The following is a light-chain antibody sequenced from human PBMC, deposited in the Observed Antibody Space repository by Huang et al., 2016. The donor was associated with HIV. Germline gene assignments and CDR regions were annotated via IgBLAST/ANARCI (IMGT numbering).Light chain of an antibody. CDR3: QESYNTPWT. Sequence: DIQMTQSPSSLSASVGDRVTITCRTSQNIRTYLNWYQHKPGKAPKLLIYAASSLHSGVPSRFSGSGSWTDFTLTISSLQPEDVATYYCQESYNTPWTFGQGTKVEIK. CDR1: QNIRTY. J-gene: IGKJ1*01. V-gene: IGKV1-39*01. CDR2: AAS.